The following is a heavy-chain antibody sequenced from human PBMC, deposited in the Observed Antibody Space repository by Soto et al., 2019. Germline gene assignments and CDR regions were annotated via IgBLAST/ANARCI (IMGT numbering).Heavy chain of an antibody. Sequence: EVQLVESGGGLVKPGGSLRLSCAASGFTFSSYSMNWVRQAPGKGLEWVSSISSSSSYIYYADSVKGRFTISRDNAKNSLYLQMNSLRAEDTAVYYCARATVTTSWYFDLWGRGTLVTVSS. V-gene: IGHV3-21*01. CDR1: GFTFSSYS. CDR2: ISSSSSYI. D-gene: IGHD4-17*01. CDR3: ARATVTTSWYFDL. J-gene: IGHJ2*01.